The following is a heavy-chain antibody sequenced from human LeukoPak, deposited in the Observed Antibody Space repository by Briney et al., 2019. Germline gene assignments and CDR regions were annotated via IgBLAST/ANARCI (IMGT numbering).Heavy chain of an antibody. Sequence: GGSLRLPCAASGFTFSSYSMNWVRQAPGKGLEWISSISSSSSYIYYADSVKGRFTISRDNAKNSLYLQMNSLRAEDTAVYYCARDLAPTGIAAAGTNWFDPWGQGTLVTVSS. CDR2: ISSSSSYI. CDR3: ARDLAPTGIAAAGTNWFDP. CDR1: GFTFSSYS. V-gene: IGHV3-21*01. J-gene: IGHJ5*02. D-gene: IGHD6-13*01.